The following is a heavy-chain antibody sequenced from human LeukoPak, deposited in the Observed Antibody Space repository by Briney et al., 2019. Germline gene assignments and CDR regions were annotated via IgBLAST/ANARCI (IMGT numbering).Heavy chain of an antibody. V-gene: IGHV3-48*04. CDR1: GFTFSSYS. D-gene: IGHD3-3*01. J-gene: IGHJ1*01. Sequence: GGSLRLSCAASGFTFSSYSMNWVRQAPGKGLEWVSYIGNDNSTTYYADSVKGRFTISRDNAKNSLYLHMSNVKTEDTAVYYCAKHIYGVVSIQQWGQGTLVTVSS. CDR2: IGNDNSTT. CDR3: AKHIYGVVSIQQ.